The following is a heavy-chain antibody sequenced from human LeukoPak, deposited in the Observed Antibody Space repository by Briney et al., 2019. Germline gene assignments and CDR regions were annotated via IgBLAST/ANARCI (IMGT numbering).Heavy chain of an antibody. D-gene: IGHD3-22*01. CDR3: ARSIVVGATGAFDV. V-gene: IGHV3-48*03. J-gene: IGHJ3*01. CDR2: ITATGSTI. Sequence: GGSLRLSCAASGLSFSSSGMNWVRQAPGKGLEWVSYITATGSTIYYADSVKGRFTISRDNARSSLFLSMSSLRAEDTAVYYCARSIVVGATGAFDVWGQGTMVTVS. CDR1: GLSFSSSG.